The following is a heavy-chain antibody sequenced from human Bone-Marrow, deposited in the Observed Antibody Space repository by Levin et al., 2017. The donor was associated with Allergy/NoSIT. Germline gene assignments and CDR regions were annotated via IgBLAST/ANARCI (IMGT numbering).Heavy chain of an antibody. Sequence: AGGSLRLSCAASGFTFSVYWIHWLRQVPGNRPVWVARITGDGSAIVYADFVQGRFTVSRDNAKNTLYLQMNSLRAEDTAVYYCARDPLGGGSFDYWGQGTLVTVSS. CDR3: ARDPLGGGSFDY. CDR1: GFTFSVYW. J-gene: IGHJ4*02. V-gene: IGHV3-74*01. D-gene: IGHD2-15*01. CDR2: ITGDGSAI.